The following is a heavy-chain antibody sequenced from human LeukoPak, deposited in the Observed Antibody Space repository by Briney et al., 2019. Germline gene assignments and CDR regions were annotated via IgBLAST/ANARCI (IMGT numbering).Heavy chain of an antibody. Sequence: SSVKVSFKASGGTFSSYTISWVRQAPGQGLEWMGRIIPILGIANYAQKFQGRVTITADKSTSTAYMELSSLRSEDTAVYYCARFRETTVAPDAFDIWGQGTMVTVSS. CDR3: ARFRETTVAPDAFDI. D-gene: IGHD4-11*01. CDR1: GGTFSSYT. V-gene: IGHV1-69*02. J-gene: IGHJ3*02. CDR2: IIPILGIA.